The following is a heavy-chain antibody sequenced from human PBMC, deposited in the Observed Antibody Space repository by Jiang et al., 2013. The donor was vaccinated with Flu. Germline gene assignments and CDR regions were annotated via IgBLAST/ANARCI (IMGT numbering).Heavy chain of an antibody. J-gene: IGHJ4*03. CDR1: GYNFSHYY. CDR3: GRAQGSGNNAIDI. D-gene: IGHD5-24*01. CDR2: INPSGGLA. Sequence: SGAEVKKPGASVKVSCKASGYNFSHYYLQWVRQAPGQGFEWMGIINPSGGLAYYAADFQGRVTMTVDASTDTSYMELGSLTSDDTAVYFCGRAQGSGNNAIDIWGQGTLVTVSS. V-gene: IGHV1-46*03.